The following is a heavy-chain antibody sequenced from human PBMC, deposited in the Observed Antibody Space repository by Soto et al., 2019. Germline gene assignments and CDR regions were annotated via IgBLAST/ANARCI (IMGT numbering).Heavy chain of an antibody. CDR3: ARMDTSGTLTWFDP. CDR2: MNPNSGNG. Sequence: ASVKVSCKASGYAFSNNDISWVRQATGQGLEWMGWMNPNSGNGGYAQKFQGRVTMTRDTSTSTAYMELSSLASDDTAIYYCARMDTSGTLTWFDPWGEGTLVSVSS. CDR1: GYAFSNND. J-gene: IGHJ5*02. V-gene: IGHV1-8*01.